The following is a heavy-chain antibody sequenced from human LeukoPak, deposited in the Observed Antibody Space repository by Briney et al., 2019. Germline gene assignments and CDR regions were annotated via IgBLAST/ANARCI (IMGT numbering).Heavy chain of an antibody. Sequence: SVKVSCTASGYTFTSYGISWVRQAPGQGLEWMGGIIPIFGIPDSAQKFQGRLTITADESATTAYMELSSLRSDDTAIYYCGLSGNYYYYYMDVWGKGTTVTISS. CDR1: GYTFTSYG. V-gene: IGHV1-69*13. D-gene: IGHD6-25*01. J-gene: IGHJ6*03. CDR2: IIPIFGIP. CDR3: GLSGNYYYYYMDV.